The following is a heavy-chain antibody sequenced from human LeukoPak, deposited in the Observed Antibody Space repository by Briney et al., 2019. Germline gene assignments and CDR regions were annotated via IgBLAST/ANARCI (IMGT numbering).Heavy chain of an antibody. CDR3: ANSYYDILTGSPRHYYYYYGMDV. V-gene: IGHV1-2*02. D-gene: IGHD3-9*01. J-gene: IGHJ6*02. Sequence: VASVKVSCKASGYTFTGYYMHWVRQAPGQGLEWMGWINPNSGGTNYAQKFQDRVTMTRDTSISTAYMELSRLRSDDTAVYYCANSYYDILTGSPRHYYYYYGMDVWGQGTTVTVSS. CDR1: GYTFTGYY. CDR2: INPNSGGT.